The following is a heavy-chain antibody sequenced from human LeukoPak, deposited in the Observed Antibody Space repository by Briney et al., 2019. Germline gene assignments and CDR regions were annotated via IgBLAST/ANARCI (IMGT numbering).Heavy chain of an antibody. Sequence: PGGSLRLSCAASGFTFSSYAMSWVRQAPGKGLEWVSGISGSGGSTYYADSVKGRFTISRDNSKNTLYLQMNSLRAEDTAVYYCAWPILIRYCSGDSCYSHWGQGTLVTVSS. CDR1: GFTFSSYA. CDR2: ISGSGGST. V-gene: IGHV3-23*01. CDR3: AWPILIRYCSGDSCYSH. D-gene: IGHD2-15*01. J-gene: IGHJ4*02.